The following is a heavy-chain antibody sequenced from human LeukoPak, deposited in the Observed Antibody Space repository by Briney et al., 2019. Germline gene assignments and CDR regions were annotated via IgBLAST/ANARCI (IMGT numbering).Heavy chain of an antibody. V-gene: IGHV1-69*04. CDR1: GGTFTSYA. D-gene: IGHD1-26*01. CDR2: IIPIFGIA. J-gene: IGHJ4*02. Sequence: SVKVSCKASGGTFTSYAISWVRQAPGQGLEWMGRIIPIFGIANYAQKFQGRVTITADKSTSTAYMELSSLRSEDTAVYYCARGARVSGSPLVNYFDYWGQGTLVTVSS. CDR3: ARGARVSGSPLVNYFDY.